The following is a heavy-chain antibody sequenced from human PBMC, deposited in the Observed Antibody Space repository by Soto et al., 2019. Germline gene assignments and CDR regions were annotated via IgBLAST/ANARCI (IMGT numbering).Heavy chain of an antibody. CDR2: IYYSGST. CDR3: ASSIVVPAARGYWFDP. J-gene: IGHJ5*02. CDR1: GGSISSSSYY. D-gene: IGHD2-2*01. Sequence: SETLSLTCTVSGGSISSSSYYWGWIRQPPGKGLEWIGSIYYSGSTYYNPSLKSRVTISVDTSKNQFSLKLSSVTAADTAVYYCASSIVVPAARGYWFDPWGQGTLVTVSS. V-gene: IGHV4-39*01.